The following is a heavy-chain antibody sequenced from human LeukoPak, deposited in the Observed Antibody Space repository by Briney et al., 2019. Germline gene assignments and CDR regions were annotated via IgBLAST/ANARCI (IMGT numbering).Heavy chain of an antibody. J-gene: IGHJ3*02. Sequence: ASVKVSCKASGYTFSGYYIHWVRQAPGQGLEWMGWITPNSGGTNYAQKFQGWVIMTRDTSISTAYLELSRLRSDDTAVYYCARAVLNYYYDRVAFDIWGQGTMVTVSS. D-gene: IGHD3-22*01. CDR2: ITPNSGGT. V-gene: IGHV1-2*04. CDR1: GYTFSGYY. CDR3: ARAVLNYYYDRVAFDI.